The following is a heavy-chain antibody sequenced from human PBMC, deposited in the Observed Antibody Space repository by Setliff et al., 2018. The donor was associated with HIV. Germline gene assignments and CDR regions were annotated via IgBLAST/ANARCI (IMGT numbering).Heavy chain of an antibody. CDR3: AREQWLRYFDD. J-gene: IGHJ4*02. D-gene: IGHD5-12*01. CDR2: IYATGGT. V-gene: IGHV4-61*02. CDR1: GGSISSGSYY. Sequence: KTSETLSLTCTVSGGSISSGSYYWSWIRKSAGKGLEWIGRIYATGGTNYNPSLKSRVTISLATSTNQFSLRLTSVTAADTAVYYCAREQWLRYFDDWGQGALVTVSS.